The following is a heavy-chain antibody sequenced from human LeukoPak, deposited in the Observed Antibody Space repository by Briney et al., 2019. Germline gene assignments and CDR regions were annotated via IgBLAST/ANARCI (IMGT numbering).Heavy chain of an antibody. V-gene: IGHV4-59*01. CDR2: IDPSGSA. Sequence: SETLSLTCVVSGGSISPYYWSWIRQSPGKGLEWIGYIDPSGSASYNPSLKSRVTIFVDTSKNQFSLKLSSVTAADTAVYYCARVISSGVTEWFDPWGQGTLVTVPS. CDR3: ARVISSGVTEWFDP. D-gene: IGHD6-19*01. CDR1: GGSISPYY. J-gene: IGHJ5*02.